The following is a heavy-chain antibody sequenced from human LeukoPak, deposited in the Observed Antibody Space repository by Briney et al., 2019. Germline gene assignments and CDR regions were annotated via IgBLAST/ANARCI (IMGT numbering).Heavy chain of an antibody. J-gene: IGHJ4*02. CDR3: AKDPMTTVTTTAY. Sequence: GGSLRLSCAASGFTFSSYEMNWVRQAPGKGLEWVSSISSSDDSTYYADSVKGRFTISRDNSKNTLYLQMNSLRAEDTAVYYCAKDPMTTVTTTAYWGQGTLVTVSS. V-gene: IGHV3-23*01. CDR2: ISSSDDST. CDR1: GFTFSSYE. D-gene: IGHD4-17*01.